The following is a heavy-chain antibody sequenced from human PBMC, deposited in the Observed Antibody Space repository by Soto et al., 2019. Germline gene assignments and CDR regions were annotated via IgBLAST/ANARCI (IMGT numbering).Heavy chain of an antibody. Sequence: EVQLLESGGGLVQPGGSLRLSCAASGFASSTYAMSWVRQAPGKGLEWVSTISYRGDSTYYADSVKGRLAISRDSSRNTLSLQMNRLRAEDTATYYCAGLGYCSTTSCLAWGQGTLVTVSS. CDR3: AGLGYCSTTSCLA. CDR1: GFASSTYA. J-gene: IGHJ5*02. CDR2: ISYRGDST. D-gene: IGHD2-2*01. V-gene: IGHV3-23*01.